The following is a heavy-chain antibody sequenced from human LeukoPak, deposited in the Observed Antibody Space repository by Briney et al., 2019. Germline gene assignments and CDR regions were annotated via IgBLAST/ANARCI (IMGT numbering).Heavy chain of an antibody. D-gene: IGHD3-22*01. Sequence: GGSLRLSCAASGFTFSSYSMNWVRQAPGKGLEWVSSISSSSSYIYYADSVKGRFTISRDNAKNSLYLQMNSLRAEDTAVYYCARDGDSSGYYGYWGQGTLVNVSS. CDR1: GFTFSSYS. CDR2: ISSSSSYI. J-gene: IGHJ4*02. CDR3: ARDGDSSGYYGY. V-gene: IGHV3-21*01.